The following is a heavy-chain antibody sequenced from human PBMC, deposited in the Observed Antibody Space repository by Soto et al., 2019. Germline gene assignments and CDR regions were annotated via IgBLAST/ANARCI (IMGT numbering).Heavy chain of an antibody. CDR1: GGSISSYY. Sequence: SETLSLTCTVSGGSISSYYWSWIRQPPGKGLEWIGYIYYSGSTNYNPSLKSRVTISVDTSKNQFSLKLSSVTAADTAVYYCARVAGSVETYYYYYMDVWGRGTTVTVSS. CDR2: IYYSGST. D-gene: IGHD2-21*02. V-gene: IGHV4-59*01. CDR3: ARVAGSVETYYYYYMDV. J-gene: IGHJ6*03.